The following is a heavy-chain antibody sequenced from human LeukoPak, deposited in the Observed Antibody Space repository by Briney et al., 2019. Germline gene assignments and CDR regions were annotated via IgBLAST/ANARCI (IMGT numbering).Heavy chain of an antibody. J-gene: IGHJ6*02. V-gene: IGHV1-69*13. CDR1: GGTFSSYA. CDR3: ARVSPSNYGWSYYYGMDV. Sequence: ASVKVSCKASGGTFSSYAISWVRQAPGQGLEWMGGIIPIFGTANYAQKFQGRVTITADESTSTDYMELSSLRSEDTAVYYCARVSPSNYGWSYYYGMDVWGQGTTVTVSS. CDR2: IIPIFGTA. D-gene: IGHD4-11*01.